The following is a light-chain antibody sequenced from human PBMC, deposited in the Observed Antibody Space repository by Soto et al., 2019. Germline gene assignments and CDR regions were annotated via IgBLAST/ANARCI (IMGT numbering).Light chain of an antibody. CDR1: QGISSW. Sequence: DIQMTQSPSTLSASVGDRVTITCRASQGISSWLAWYQQKPGKAPKLLIYKASSLESGVPSRFSGSGSGTEFTLTISSLQPDDFATYYCQQYNSYSGFTFGPGNKVDIK. V-gene: IGKV1-5*03. CDR2: KAS. CDR3: QQYNSYSGFT. J-gene: IGKJ3*01.